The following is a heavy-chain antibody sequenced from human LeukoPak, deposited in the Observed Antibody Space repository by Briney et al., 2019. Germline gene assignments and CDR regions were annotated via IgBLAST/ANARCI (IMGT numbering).Heavy chain of an antibody. CDR2: ISSSGSTI. J-gene: IGHJ4*02. CDR1: GFTFSSYE. V-gene: IGHV3-48*03. CDR3: ARYSLQQLPPSYFDY. Sequence: GGSLRLSCAAPGFTFSSYEMNWVRQAPGKGLEWVSYISSSGSTIYYADSVKGRFTISRDNAKNSLYLQMNSLRAEDTAVYYCARYSLQQLPPSYFDYWGQGTLVTVSS. D-gene: IGHD6-13*01.